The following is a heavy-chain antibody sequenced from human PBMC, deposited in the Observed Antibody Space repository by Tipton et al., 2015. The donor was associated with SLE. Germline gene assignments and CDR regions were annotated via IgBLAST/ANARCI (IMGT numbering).Heavy chain of an antibody. CDR1: GGSISSYY. J-gene: IGHJ1*01. D-gene: IGHD2-15*01. CDR3: AGASSEYFQH. Sequence: LRLSCIVSGGSISSYYWSWIRQPPGKGLEWIGYIYDSGSTNYNPSLKSRVTISVDTSNQFSLKLSSVTAADTAVYYCAGASSEYFQHWGQGTLVTVSS. CDR2: IYDSGST. V-gene: IGHV4-59*01.